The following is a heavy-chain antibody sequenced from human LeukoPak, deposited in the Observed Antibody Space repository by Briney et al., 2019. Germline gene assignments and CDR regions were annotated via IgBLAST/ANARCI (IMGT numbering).Heavy chain of an antibody. V-gene: IGHV3-30*18. Sequence: GSLRLSCAASGFTFSSYGMHWVRQAPGKGLEWVAVISYDGSNKYYADSVKGRFTISRDNSKNTLYLQMNSLRAEDTAVYYCAKDKGAWEVWLFDYWGQGTLVTVSS. CDR1: GFTFSSYG. D-gene: IGHD1-26*01. CDR2: ISYDGSNK. CDR3: AKDKGAWEVWLFDY. J-gene: IGHJ4*02.